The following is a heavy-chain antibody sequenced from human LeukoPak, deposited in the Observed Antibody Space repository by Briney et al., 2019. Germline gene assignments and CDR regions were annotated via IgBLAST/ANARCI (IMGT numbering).Heavy chain of an antibody. J-gene: IGHJ4*02. CDR3: AKDRRATTPLVLDY. D-gene: IGHD4-11*01. Sequence: PGGSLRLSCAASGFTFSSYAMSWVRQAPGKGLEWVAFIRYDGSNKYYADPVKGRFTISRDNSKNTLYLQMNSLRAEDTAVYYCAKDRRATTPLVLDYWGQGTLVTVSS. CDR2: IRYDGSNK. CDR1: GFTFSSYA. V-gene: IGHV3-30*02.